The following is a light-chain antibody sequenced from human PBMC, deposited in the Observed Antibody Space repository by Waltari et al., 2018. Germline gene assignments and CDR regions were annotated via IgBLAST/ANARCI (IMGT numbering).Light chain of an antibody. J-gene: IGKJ4*01. Sequence: EIVMTQSPATLSVSAGDRATLSCRASQSVSSNLAWYQQRPGQPPRLLIYGASTRATGIPARVNGSGSGTDFTLTISSLQSEDFAVYYCQQYNSWPLTFGGGTKVEI. CDR2: GAS. V-gene: IGKV3-15*01. CDR3: QQYNSWPLT. CDR1: QSVSSN.